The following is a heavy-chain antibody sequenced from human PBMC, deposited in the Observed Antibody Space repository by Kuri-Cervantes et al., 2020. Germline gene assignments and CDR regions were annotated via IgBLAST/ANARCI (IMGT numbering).Heavy chain of an antibody. CDR3: ARSLRRDNREDY. V-gene: IGHV1-3*01. Sequence: ASVKVSYKASGYTFTSYAMHWVRQAPGQRLEWMGWINAGNGNTNYAQKLQGRVTMTTDTSTSTAYMELRSLRSDDTAVYYCARSLRRDNREDYWGQGTLVTVSS. CDR2: INAGNGNT. D-gene: IGHD2/OR15-2a*01. J-gene: IGHJ4*02. CDR1: GYTFTSYA.